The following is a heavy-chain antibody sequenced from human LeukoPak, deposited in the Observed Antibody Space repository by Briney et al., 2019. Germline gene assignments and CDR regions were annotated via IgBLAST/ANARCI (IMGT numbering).Heavy chain of an antibody. CDR1: GYTFTGHY. Sequence: ASVKVSCKASGYTFTGHYMHWVRQAPGQGLEWMGWINPNSGGTNYAQKFQGRVTLTRDTSISTAYMELSRLRSDDTAVYYCARGPILRFLEPYFDYWGQGTLVTVSS. CDR2: INPNSGGT. D-gene: IGHD3-3*01. J-gene: IGHJ4*02. V-gene: IGHV1-2*02. CDR3: ARGPILRFLEPYFDY.